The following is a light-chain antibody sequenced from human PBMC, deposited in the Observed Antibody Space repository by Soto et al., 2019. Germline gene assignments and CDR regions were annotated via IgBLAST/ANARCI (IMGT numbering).Light chain of an antibody. CDR1: QHLRGDS. V-gene: IGKV3D-20*02. CDR3: QQRSSWPPT. J-gene: IGKJ5*01. Sequence: EIVLTQSPGTLSLSPGERATLSCRASQHLRGDSLAWYQQTPGQPPRLLISAASSRATGIPDRFSGSGSGTDFTLTISRLEPEDFAVYYCQQRSSWPPTFGQGTRLEIK. CDR2: AAS.